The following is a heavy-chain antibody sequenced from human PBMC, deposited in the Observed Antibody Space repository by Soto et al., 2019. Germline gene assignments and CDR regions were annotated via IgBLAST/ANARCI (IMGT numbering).Heavy chain of an antibody. CDR2: IYHSGST. D-gene: IGHD4-17*01. Sequence: SETLSLTCAVSGYSISSGYYWGWIRQTPGKGLEWIASIYHSGSTYYSPSLKSRVTISVDTSKNQFSLKLASVTAADTAVYYCARGAATVTPGWFDPWGQGIMVTAPQ. CDR1: GYSISSGYY. CDR3: ARGAATVTPGWFDP. V-gene: IGHV4-38-2*01. J-gene: IGHJ5*02.